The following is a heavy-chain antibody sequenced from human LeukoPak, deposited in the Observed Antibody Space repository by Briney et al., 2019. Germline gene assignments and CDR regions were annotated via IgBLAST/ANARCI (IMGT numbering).Heavy chain of an antibody. CDR3: ARALPMVRGVIAGPFDY. D-gene: IGHD3-10*01. J-gene: IGHJ4*02. CDR2: IYYSGST. V-gene: IGHV4-59*01. Sequence: PSETLSLTCTVSGGSISSYYWSWIRQPPGKGLEWIGYIYYSGSTNYNPSLKSRVTISVDTSKNQFSLKLSSVTAADTAVYYCARALPMVRGVIAGPFDYWGQGTLVTVSS. CDR1: GGSISSYY.